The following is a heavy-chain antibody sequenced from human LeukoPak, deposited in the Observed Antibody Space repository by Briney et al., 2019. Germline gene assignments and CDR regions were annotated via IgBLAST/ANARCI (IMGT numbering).Heavy chain of an antibody. D-gene: IGHD3-22*01. CDR1: GFTFSSYA. CDR2: IT. CDR3: AIMHPYYDGSGYWVQ. Sequence: GGSLRLSCAASGFTFSSYAMSWVRQAPGKGLEWVSGITSYADSVKGRFTISRDNPRNTLYMQMNSLRAEDTALYYCAIMHPYYDGSGYWVQWGQGTLVTVSS. V-gene: IGHV3-23*01. J-gene: IGHJ4*02.